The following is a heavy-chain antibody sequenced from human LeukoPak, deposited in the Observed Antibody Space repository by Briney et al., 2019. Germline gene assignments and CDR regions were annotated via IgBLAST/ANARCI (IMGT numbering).Heavy chain of an antibody. V-gene: IGHV4-39*07. J-gene: IGHJ4*02. CDR1: GGSISSSSYY. CDR3: ANTADYDSSGYQY. CDR2: IYYSGST. Sequence: PSETLSLTCTVSGGSISSSSYYWGWIRQPPGKGLEWIGSIYYSGSTYYNPSLKSRVTISVDTSKNQFSLKLSSVTAADTAVYYCANTADYDSSGYQYWGQGTLVTVPS. D-gene: IGHD3-22*01.